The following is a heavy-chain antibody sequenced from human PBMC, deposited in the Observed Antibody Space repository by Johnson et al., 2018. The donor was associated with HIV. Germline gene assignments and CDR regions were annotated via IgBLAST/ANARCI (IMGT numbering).Heavy chain of an antibody. V-gene: IGHV3-23*04. CDR3: ARLTGDEAFDI. Sequence: VQLVESGGGLVKPGGSLRLSCAASGFTFSSYGMSWVRQAPGKGLEWVSAMSGSDTTFYADSVKGRFTVSRDNFNNALYLQMNTLRAEDTAVYYCARLTGDEAFDIWGQGTMVTVSS. CDR2: MSGSDTT. CDR1: GFTFSSYG. J-gene: IGHJ3*02. D-gene: IGHD7-27*01.